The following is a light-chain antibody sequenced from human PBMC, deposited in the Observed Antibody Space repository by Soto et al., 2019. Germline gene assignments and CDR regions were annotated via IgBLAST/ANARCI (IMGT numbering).Light chain of an antibody. CDR2: DVS. CDR3: CSYAGSYTWV. Sequence: QSALTQPRSVSGSPGQSVTISCTGTSSDVGSYNFVSWYQQHPGKAPKLMIYDVSKRPSGVPDRFSGSKSGNTASLTISGLQAEDEADYHCCSYAGSYTWVFGNGTKVTVL. J-gene: IGLJ1*01. V-gene: IGLV2-11*01. CDR1: SSDVGSYNF.